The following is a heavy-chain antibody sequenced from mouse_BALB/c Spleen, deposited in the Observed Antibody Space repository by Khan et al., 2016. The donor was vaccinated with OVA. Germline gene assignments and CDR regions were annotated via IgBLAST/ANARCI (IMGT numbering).Heavy chain of an antibody. CDR3: VRNIRDNGFDY. D-gene: IGHD1-3*01. Sequence: EVQLVESGGGLVQPGGSLGLSCATSGFTFPDYYMSWVRPPPGKALEWLGFIRNKANGYSTEYSASVKGRFTISRDNSQSILYLQMNTLRAEDSATYYCVRNIRDNGFDYGGQGTTLTVSS. J-gene: IGHJ2*01. CDR1: GFTFPDYY. V-gene: IGHV7-3*02. CDR2: IRNKANGYST.